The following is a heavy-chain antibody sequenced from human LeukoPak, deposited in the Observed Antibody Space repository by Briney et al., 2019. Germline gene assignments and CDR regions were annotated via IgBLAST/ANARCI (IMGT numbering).Heavy chain of an antibody. D-gene: IGHD1-26*01. CDR3: ARMLVGAKVFDY. Sequence: PSETLSLTCAVYGESFSGYYWTWIRQPPGKGLEWIGQIHYSGGINYSPSLKSPVTISVDTSKNQFSLKLSSVTAADTAVYYCARMLVGAKVFDYWGQGTLVTVSS. V-gene: IGHV4-34*01. J-gene: IGHJ4*02. CDR2: IHYSGGI. CDR1: GESFSGYY.